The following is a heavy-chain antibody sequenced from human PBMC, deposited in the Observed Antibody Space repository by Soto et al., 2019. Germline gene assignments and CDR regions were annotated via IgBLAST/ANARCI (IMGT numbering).Heavy chain of an antibody. CDR3: ARDIVVVEAANYMDV. D-gene: IGHD2-15*01. CDR2: INHSGST. CDR1: GGSFSGYY. Sequence: TLSLTCAVYGGSFSGYYWSWIRQPPGKGLEWIGEINHSGSTKYNPSLKSRVTISVDTSKNQFSLKLSSVTAADTAVYYCARDIVVVEAANYMDVWGKGTTVTVSS. J-gene: IGHJ6*03. V-gene: IGHV4-34*01.